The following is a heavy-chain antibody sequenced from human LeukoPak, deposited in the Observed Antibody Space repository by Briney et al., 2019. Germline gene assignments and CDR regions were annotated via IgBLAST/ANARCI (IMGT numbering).Heavy chain of an antibody. CDR1: GFPFSNYA. J-gene: IGHJ4*02. CDR2: ISDSGDRT. Sequence: PWGSLRLSCAASGFPFSNYAMTWVRQAPGKGLERVSGISDSGDRTYYADSVKGRFTISRDNSKNMLYLQMNSLRVEDTALYYCAKGLGTSGYHDYWGQGTLVTVSS. D-gene: IGHD3-22*01. CDR3: AKGLGTSGYHDY. V-gene: IGHV3-23*01.